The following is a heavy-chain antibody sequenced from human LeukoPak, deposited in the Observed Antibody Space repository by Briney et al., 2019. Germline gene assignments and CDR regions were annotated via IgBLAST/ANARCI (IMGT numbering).Heavy chain of an antibody. CDR2: IKKDGGEK. J-gene: IGHJ3*02. Sequence: GRSLRLSCAASGVSLSRFWMAWVRQAPGKGLEWVANIKKDGGEKYYVDSVKGRFTISRDNSKNPLYLEMNSLRVDDTAVYYCVRDDWGTRGFDIWGQGTMVTVSS. V-gene: IGHV3-7*01. D-gene: IGHD7-27*01. CDR1: GVSLSRFW. CDR3: VRDDWGTRGFDI.